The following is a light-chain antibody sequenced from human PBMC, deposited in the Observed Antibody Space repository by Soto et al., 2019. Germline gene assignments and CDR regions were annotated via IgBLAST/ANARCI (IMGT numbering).Light chain of an antibody. J-gene: IGLJ1*01. CDR2: EVS. Sequence: QSVLTQPASVSGSPGQSITISCTGTSSDVGGYNYVSWYQQHPGKAPKLMIYEVSNRPSGVSNRFSGSKSGNTASLTISGLQAEDEADYYCSSYTSSSKVFGIGTKVTVL. V-gene: IGLV2-14*01. CDR1: SSDVGGYNY. CDR3: SSYTSSSKV.